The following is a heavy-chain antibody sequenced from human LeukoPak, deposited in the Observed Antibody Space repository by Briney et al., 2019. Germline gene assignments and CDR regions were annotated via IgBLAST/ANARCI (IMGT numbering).Heavy chain of an antibody. CDR1: GYTFSTHD. V-gene: IGHV1-8*03. J-gene: IGHJ4*02. CDR3: GRGSKYCNGDNCYDLDN. D-gene: IGHD2-15*01. Sequence: ASVKVSCKASGYTFSTHDINWVRQAPGQGREWMGWMNPNSGNTGYAQNFQGRVSISSDTSTSTAYMELRSLRSEDTAVYYCGRGSKYCNGDNCYDLDNWGQGTLVTVSS. CDR2: MNPNSGNT.